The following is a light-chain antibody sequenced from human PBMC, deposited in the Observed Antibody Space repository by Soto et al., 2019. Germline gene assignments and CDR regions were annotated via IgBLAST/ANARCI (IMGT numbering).Light chain of an antibody. CDR2: DAS. Sequence: DIQMTQYPSSLSASVGDRVTITCQASQDISNYLNWYQQKPGKAPKLLIYDASNLETGVPSRFSGSGSGTDVTFTISSLQPEDIATYYCQQYDNLPRYTFGQGTKLEIK. V-gene: IGKV1-33*01. CDR1: QDISNY. J-gene: IGKJ2*01. CDR3: QQYDNLPRYT.